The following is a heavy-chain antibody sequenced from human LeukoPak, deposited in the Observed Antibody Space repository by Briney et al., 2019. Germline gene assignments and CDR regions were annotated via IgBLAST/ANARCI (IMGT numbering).Heavy chain of an antibody. Sequence: SETLSLTCTVSGGSISTCYWSWIRQSPGKGLDWIGYIHDTGSTNYNPSLKSRVSISVDRSKSQFSLHLSSVTAADTAVYFCARVEPYSYYFGMDVWGQGTMVTVSS. V-gene: IGHV4-59*08. CDR2: IHDTGST. D-gene: IGHD1-26*01. CDR1: GGSISTCY. J-gene: IGHJ6*02. CDR3: ARVEPYSYYFGMDV.